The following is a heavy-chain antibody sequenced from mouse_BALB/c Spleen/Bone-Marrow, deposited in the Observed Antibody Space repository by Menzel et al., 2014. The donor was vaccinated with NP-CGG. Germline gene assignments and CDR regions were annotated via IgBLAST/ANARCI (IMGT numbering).Heavy chain of an antibody. V-gene: IGHV5-6*02. D-gene: IGHD4-1*01. Sequence: DVMLVESGGDLVKPGGSLKLSCAASGFTFSSYGMSWVRQTPDKRLEWVATISSGGHYTYYLDSVKGRFTISRDNAKNTLYLQMSSLKSEDTAMFYCTRRGNRDGGNAMDYWGQGTSVTVSS. CDR1: GFTFSSYG. CDR2: ISSGGHYT. CDR3: TRRGNRDGGNAMDY. J-gene: IGHJ4*01.